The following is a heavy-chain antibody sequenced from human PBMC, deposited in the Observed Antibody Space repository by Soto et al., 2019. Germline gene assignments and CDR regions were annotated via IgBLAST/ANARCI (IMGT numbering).Heavy chain of an antibody. D-gene: IGHD6-13*01. J-gene: IGHJ4*02. CDR2: MSGGGGST. CDR1: GFTFSSYG. V-gene: IGHV3-23*01. Sequence: GGSLRLSCAASGFTFSSYGVNWVRQAPGKGLEWVSTMSGGGGSTYYADSVKGRFAISRDNSKNTLYLQMNSLGAEDTAVYYCAKRDRQSSSSYFFDYWGQGT. CDR3: AKRDRQSSSSYFFDY.